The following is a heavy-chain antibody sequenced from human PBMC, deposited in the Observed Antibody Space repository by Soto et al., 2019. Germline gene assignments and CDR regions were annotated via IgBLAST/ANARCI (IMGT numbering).Heavy chain of an antibody. V-gene: IGHV1-3*01. CDR3: ARVTSSSYYYYGMDV. D-gene: IGHD6-6*01. J-gene: IGHJ6*02. CDR1: GYTFTSYA. Sequence: ASVKVSCKASGYTFTSYAMHWVRQAPGQRLEWMGWINAGNGNTKYSQKFQGRVTITRDTSASTAYMELSSLRSEDTAVYYCARVTSSSYYYYGMDVRGQGTTVTVSS. CDR2: INAGNGNT.